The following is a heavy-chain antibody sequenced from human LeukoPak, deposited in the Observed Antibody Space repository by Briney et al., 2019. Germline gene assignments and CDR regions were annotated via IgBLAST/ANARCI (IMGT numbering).Heavy chain of an antibody. CDR2: IYHSGST. CDR1: GGSISSSNW. J-gene: IGHJ6*03. Sequence: PSETLSLTCVVSGGSISSSNWWSWVRQPPEKGLEWIGEIYHSGSTNYNPSLKSRVTISVDKSKNQFSLKLSSVTAADTAVYYCASPAMAFIDQGRYNYYYYMDVWGKGTTVTVSS. D-gene: IGHD5-18*01. V-gene: IGHV4-4*02. CDR3: ASPAMAFIDQGRYNYYYYMDV.